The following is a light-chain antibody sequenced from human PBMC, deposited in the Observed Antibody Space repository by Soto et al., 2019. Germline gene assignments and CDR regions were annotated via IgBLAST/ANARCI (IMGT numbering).Light chain of an antibody. Sequence: VMTQSPATLSVSPGERATLSCWASETVATNLAWYQQKPGQAPRLLIYGASNRATGIPDRFSGSGSGTDFTLTISTLQSEDFAVYYCQQYNNWPWTFGQGTKVDIK. CDR3: QQYNNWPWT. CDR2: GAS. CDR1: ETVATN. J-gene: IGKJ1*01. V-gene: IGKV3D-15*01.